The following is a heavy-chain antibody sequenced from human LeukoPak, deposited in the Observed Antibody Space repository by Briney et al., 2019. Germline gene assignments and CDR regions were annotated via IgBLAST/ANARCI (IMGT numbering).Heavy chain of an antibody. V-gene: IGHV1-18*01. CDR3: ARALADFWSGYYTEYYFDY. CDR2: ISAYNGNT. J-gene: IGHJ4*02. Sequence: ASVKVSCKASGCTFTSYGISWVRQAPGQGLEWMGWISAYNGNTNYAQKLQGRVTMTTDTSTSTAYMELRSLRSDDTAVYYCARALADFWSGYYTEYYFDYWGQGTLVTVSS. D-gene: IGHD3-3*01. CDR1: GCTFTSYG.